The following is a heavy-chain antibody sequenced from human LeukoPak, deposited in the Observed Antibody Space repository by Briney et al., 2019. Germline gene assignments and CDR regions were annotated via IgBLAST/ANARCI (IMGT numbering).Heavy chain of an antibody. CDR3: ARHESSFGDFWSGYRFDY. CDR2: IYYSGGT. D-gene: IGHD3-3*01. Sequence: SETLSLTCTVSGGSISSYYWSWIRQPPGKGLEWIGYIYYSGGTNYNPSLKSRVTISVDTSKNQFSLKLSSVTAADTAVYYCARHESSFGDFWSGYRFDYWGQGTLVTVSS. CDR1: GGSISSYY. V-gene: IGHV4-59*08. J-gene: IGHJ4*02.